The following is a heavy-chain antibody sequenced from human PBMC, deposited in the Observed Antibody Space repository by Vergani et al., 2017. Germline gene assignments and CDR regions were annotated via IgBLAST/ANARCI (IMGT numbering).Heavy chain of an antibody. D-gene: IGHD2-21*01. CDR3: TTDSATPSPPDGRDYFDH. J-gene: IGHJ4*02. CDR2: IRNKANSYTT. V-gene: IGHV3-15*05. CDR1: GFTFTDAW. Sequence: EVQLVESGGGLVKSGGSLRLSCVASGFTFTDAWMSWVRQAPGKGLEWIGHIRNKANSYTTEYAPSVKGRFIISRDDSRNTLYLDVISLETEDTAVYYCTTDSATPSPPDGRDYFDHWGQGTLVTVSS.